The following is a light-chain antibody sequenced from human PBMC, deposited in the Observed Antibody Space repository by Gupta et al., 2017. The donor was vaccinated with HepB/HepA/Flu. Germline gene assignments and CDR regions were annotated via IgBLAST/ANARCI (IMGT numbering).Light chain of an antibody. CDR3: QQANSFPLT. V-gene: IGKV1D-12*01. CDR2: AAS. J-gene: IGKJ4*01. Sequence: DIQMTQSPSSVSASEGDRVTITCRASQGFSTWLAWYQQKPGKAPKLLIYAASTLQSGVPSRFSGSGSGTEFTLTISSLQPEDFATYYCQQANSFPLTFGGGTKVETK. CDR1: QGFSTW.